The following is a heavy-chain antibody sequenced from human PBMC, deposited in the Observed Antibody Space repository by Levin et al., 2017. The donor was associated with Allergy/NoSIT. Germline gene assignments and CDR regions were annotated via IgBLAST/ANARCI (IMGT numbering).Heavy chain of an antibody. CDR1: GFTFSSYT. D-gene: IGHD3-22*01. Sequence: GGSLRLSCAASGFTFSSYTMNWVRQAPGKGLEWLSHISNSDDIYYAESVKGRFTISRDNARNSLYLQMNSLRVEDTAVYYCARGYYDSGGPFDYWGQGSLVTVSS. J-gene: IGHJ4*02. V-gene: IGHV3-48*01. CDR2: ISNSDDI. CDR3: ARGYYDSGGPFDY.